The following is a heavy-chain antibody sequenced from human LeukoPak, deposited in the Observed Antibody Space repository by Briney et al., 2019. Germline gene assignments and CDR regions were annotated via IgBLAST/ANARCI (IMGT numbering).Heavy chain of an antibody. D-gene: IGHD4-17*01. CDR3: ARMTTVTDFCDY. J-gene: IGHJ4*02. CDR2: ISASGEDT. CDR1: GFSFSNYA. Sequence: RTGGSLRLSCAVSGFSFSNYAMNWVRQAPGKGLEWVSIISASGEDTKYADSVKGRFTISRDNSKNTLYLQMNSLRAEDTAVYYCARMTTVTDFCDYWGQGTLVTVSS. V-gene: IGHV3-23*01.